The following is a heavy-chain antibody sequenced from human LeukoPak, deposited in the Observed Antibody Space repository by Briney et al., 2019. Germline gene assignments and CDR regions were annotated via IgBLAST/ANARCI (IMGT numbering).Heavy chain of an antibody. D-gene: IGHD6-19*01. Sequence: GGSLRLSCAASGFTSSSYGMHWVRQAPGKGLEWVAVISYDGSNKYYADSVKGRFTISRDNSKNTLYLQMDSLRAEDTAVYYCAKGRTAQGLTQDLNVWGQGTTVTVSS. V-gene: IGHV3-30*18. CDR3: AKGRTAQGLTQDLNV. CDR1: GFTSSSYG. J-gene: IGHJ6*02. CDR2: ISYDGSNK.